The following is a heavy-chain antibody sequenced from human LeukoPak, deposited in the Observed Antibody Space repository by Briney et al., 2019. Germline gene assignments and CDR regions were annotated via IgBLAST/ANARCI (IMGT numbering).Heavy chain of an antibody. CDR1: GGSISSSNW. J-gene: IGHJ4*02. D-gene: IGHD2-2*01. Sequence: SGTLSLTCAVSGGSISSSNWWSWVRQPPGKGLEWIGSICYSGSTYYNPSLKSRVTISVDTSKNQFSLKLSSVTAADTAVYYCARVVPAALFDYWGQGTLVTVSS. V-gene: IGHV4-4*02. CDR2: ICYSGST. CDR3: ARVVPAALFDY.